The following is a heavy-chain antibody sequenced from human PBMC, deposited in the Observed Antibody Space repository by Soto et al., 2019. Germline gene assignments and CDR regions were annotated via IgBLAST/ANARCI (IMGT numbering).Heavy chain of an antibody. V-gene: IGHV1-3*05. Sequence: QVQLVQSGAEEKKPGASVKVSCKASGYTFTGYAMHWVRQAPGQMLEWMGWINAGDGNTKYSQKFQGIVTITRDKSAGTAYMELRSMRSEDTAVYYCARAVAVPADFDYWGQGTLVTVSS. J-gene: IGHJ4*02. CDR2: INAGDGNT. D-gene: IGHD5-12*01. CDR3: ARAVAVPADFDY. CDR1: GYTFTGYA.